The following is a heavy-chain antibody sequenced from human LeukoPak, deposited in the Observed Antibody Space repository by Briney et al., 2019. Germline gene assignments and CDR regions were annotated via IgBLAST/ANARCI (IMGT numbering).Heavy chain of an antibody. Sequence: GGSLRLSCAASGFTFSSYGMHWVRQAPGKGLEWVAVIWYDGSNKYYADSVKGRFTISRDNSKNTPYLQMNSLRAEDTAVYYCAREAYIAVAGTDYYYYGMDVWGKGTTVTASS. D-gene: IGHD6-19*01. V-gene: IGHV3-33*01. CDR1: GFTFSSYG. J-gene: IGHJ6*04. CDR2: IWYDGSNK. CDR3: AREAYIAVAGTDYYYYGMDV.